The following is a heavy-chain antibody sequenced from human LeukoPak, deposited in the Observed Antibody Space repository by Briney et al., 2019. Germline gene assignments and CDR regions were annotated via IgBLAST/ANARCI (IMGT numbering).Heavy chain of an antibody. CDR3: AKDMGSGWYENYFDY. CDR2: INWNSGSI. D-gene: IGHD6-19*01. CDR1: GFTFDDYA. J-gene: IGHJ4*02. V-gene: IGHV3-9*03. Sequence: GRSLRLSCAASGFTFDDYAMHWVRQAPGKGLEWVSGINWNSGSIGYADSVKGRFTTSRDNAKNSLYLQMNSLRAEDMALYYCAKDMGSGWYENYFDYWGQGTLVTVSS.